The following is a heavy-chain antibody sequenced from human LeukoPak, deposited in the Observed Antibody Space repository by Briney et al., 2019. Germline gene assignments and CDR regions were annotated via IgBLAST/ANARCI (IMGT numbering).Heavy chain of an antibody. CDR1: GFTVSSNY. D-gene: IGHD5-18*01. CDR3: AKGAGYSYGYEVDY. CDR2: IYSAGST. J-gene: IGHJ4*02. Sequence: GGSLRLSCAASGFTVSSNYMSWVRQAPGKGLEWVSVIYSAGSTYYADSVKGRFTISRDNSKNTLYLQMNSLRAEDTAVYYCAKGAGYSYGYEVDYWGQGTLVTVSS. V-gene: IGHV3-53*05.